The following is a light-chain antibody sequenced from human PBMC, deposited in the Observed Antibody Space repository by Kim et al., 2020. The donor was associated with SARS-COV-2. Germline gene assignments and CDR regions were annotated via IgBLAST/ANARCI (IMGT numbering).Light chain of an antibody. CDR1: RSSSSW. CDR3: QQANSFPYS. Sequence: SAAGGDRVTISRRASRSSSSWLSWYQQTAGNAPKLLNNAACSLRSGVPTRFSGSGSRTDFTIISSSLQPEDFANYCCQQANSFPYSFGQGTKLEI. V-gene: IGKV1-12*01. CDR2: AAC. J-gene: IGKJ2*03.